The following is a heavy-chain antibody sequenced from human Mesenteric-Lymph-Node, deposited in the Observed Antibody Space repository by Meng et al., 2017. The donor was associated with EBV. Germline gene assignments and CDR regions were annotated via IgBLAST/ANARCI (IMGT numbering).Heavy chain of an antibody. D-gene: IGHD2-15*01. CDR3: ARDLYVVVAAAGHNLFDP. J-gene: IGHJ5*02. V-gene: IGHV3-21*01. Sequence: EVQLVESGGGLVKPGGSLRLSCAASGFTFSDYSMNWVRHAPGKGLEGVSYISDSSSNINYADSVKGRFTISRDNAKNSLYLQMNSLRPEDTAIYYCARDLYVVVAAAGHNLFDPWGQGPLVTVYS. CDR2: ISDSSSNI. CDR1: GFTFSDYS.